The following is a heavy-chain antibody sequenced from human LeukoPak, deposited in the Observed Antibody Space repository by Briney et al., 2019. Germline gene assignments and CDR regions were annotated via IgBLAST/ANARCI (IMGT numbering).Heavy chain of an antibody. CDR2: MGTSVFTT. D-gene: IGHD5-12*01. CDR3: AKESGPLGYDLDY. V-gene: IGHV3-23*01. Sequence: PGGSLRLSCAGSGFTFSNYAMTWVRQAPGKGLEWVSGMGTSVFTTHYADSVKGRFTISRDNSKNTLYLQMNSLRVEDTAIYYCAKESGPLGYDLDYWGQGTLVTVSS. CDR1: GFTFSNYA. J-gene: IGHJ4*02.